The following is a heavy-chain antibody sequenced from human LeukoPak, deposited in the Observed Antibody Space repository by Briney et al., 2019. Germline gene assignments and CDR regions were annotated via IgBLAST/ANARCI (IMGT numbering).Heavy chain of an antibody. CDR3: ARDQEGFDY. CDR1: GHTFTSNY. CDR2: IYPRDGST. J-gene: IGHJ4*02. V-gene: IGHV1-46*01. Sequence: ASVKVSCKASGHTFTSNYIHWVRQAPGQGLEWMGMIYPRDGSTSYAQKFQGRVTVTRNTSTSTVHMELSGLRSEDTAVYYCARDQEGFDYWGQGTLVTVSS.